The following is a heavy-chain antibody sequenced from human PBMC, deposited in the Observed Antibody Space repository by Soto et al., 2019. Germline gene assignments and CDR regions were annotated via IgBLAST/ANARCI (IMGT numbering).Heavy chain of an antibody. CDR2: IYSGGTT. V-gene: IGHV3-53*01. CDR1: GFIVSSNY. J-gene: IGHJ6*02. Sequence: EVQLVESGGGLIQPGGSLRLSCAASGFIVSSNYMSWVRQAPGKGLEWVSVIYSGGTTYYADSVKGRFTISRDKSKTTLYLQMSSLRAEDTAVYYCARAAGSYYYYGMDVWGQGTTVTVSS. CDR3: ARAAGSYYYYGMDV. D-gene: IGHD6-19*01.